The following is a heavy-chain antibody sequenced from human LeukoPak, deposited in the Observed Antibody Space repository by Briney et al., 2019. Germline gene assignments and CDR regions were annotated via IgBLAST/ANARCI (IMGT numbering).Heavy chain of an antibody. D-gene: IGHD2-21*02. CDR1: GFTFSSYS. V-gene: IGHV3-21*01. CDR3: ARDGERGVTAYNWFDP. Sequence: GGSLRLSCAASGFTFSSYSMNWVRQAPGKGLEWVSSISSSSSYIYYADSVKGRFTISRDNAKNSLYLQMNSLRAEDTAVCYCARDGERGVTAYNWFDPWGQGTLVTVSS. J-gene: IGHJ5*02. CDR2: ISSSSSYI.